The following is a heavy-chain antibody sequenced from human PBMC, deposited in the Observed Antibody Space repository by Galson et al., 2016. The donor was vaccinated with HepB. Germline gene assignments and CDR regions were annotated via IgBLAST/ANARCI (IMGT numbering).Heavy chain of an antibody. V-gene: IGHV3-23*01. CDR2: IGGGGGGT. J-gene: IGHJ6*02. CDR3: AKTLLGGMDV. D-gene: IGHD2-21*01. Sequence: SLRLSCAASGFTFSGHSMSWVRQAPGKGLEWVSVIGGGGGGTYYGDSVKGRFTISRDNSKNTLYLQMNSLRADDTAVYYCAKTLLGGMDVWGQGTTVTVSS. CDR1: GFTFSGHS.